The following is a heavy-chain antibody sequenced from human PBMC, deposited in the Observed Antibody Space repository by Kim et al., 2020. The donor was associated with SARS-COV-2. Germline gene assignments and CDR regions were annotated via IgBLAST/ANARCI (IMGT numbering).Heavy chain of an antibody. D-gene: IGHD6-19*01. Sequence: YQDSGRGRFTISRDNSKNTLYLQMNILRAEDTAVYYCARARQWLVLFDYWGQGTLVTLSS. V-gene: IGHV3-23*01. CDR3: ARARQWLVLFDY. J-gene: IGHJ4*02.